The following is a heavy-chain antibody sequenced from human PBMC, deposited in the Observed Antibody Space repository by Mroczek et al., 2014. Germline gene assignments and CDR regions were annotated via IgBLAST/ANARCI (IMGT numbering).Heavy chain of an antibody. D-gene: IGHD4-23*01. Sequence: VQLVQSGGGLVKPGGSLRLSCAASGFTFSSYSMNWVRQAPGKGLEWVSSISSSSSYIYYADSVKGRFTRDNAKNSLYLQMNSLRAEDTAVYYCARGAYGGNSLWGQGTLVTVSS. V-gene: IGHV3-21*01. CDR1: GFTFSSYS. CDR3: ARGAYGGNSL. J-gene: IGHJ4*02. CDR2: ISSSSSYI.